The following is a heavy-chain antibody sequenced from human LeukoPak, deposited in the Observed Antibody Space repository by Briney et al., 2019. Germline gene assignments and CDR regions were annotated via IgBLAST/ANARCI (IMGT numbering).Heavy chain of an antibody. CDR1: GFTFSTYS. Sequence: GGSLRLSCAASGFTFSTYSMTWVRQAPGKGLEWVSYISSRSTTIYYADSMRGRFTISRDNAKNSLYLQMNSLRVEDTAVYYCAKDDDLVVAAINYFDYWGQGTLVTASS. CDR3: AKDDDLVVAAINYFDY. J-gene: IGHJ4*02. CDR2: ISSRSTTI. V-gene: IGHV3-48*01. D-gene: IGHD2-15*01.